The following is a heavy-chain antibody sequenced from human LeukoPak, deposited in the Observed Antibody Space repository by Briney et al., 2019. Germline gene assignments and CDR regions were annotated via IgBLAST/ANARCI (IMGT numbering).Heavy chain of an antibody. D-gene: IGHD6-19*01. CDR2: IYYSGST. J-gene: IGHJ2*01. Sequence: SETLSPTCTVSGGSISSYYWSWIRQPPGKGLEWIGYIYYSGSTNYNPSLKSRVTISVDTSKNQFSLKLSSVTAADTAVYYCARHFPQWLVTYWYFDLWGRGTLVTVSS. V-gene: IGHV4-59*08. CDR3: ARHFPQWLVTYWYFDL. CDR1: GGSISSYY.